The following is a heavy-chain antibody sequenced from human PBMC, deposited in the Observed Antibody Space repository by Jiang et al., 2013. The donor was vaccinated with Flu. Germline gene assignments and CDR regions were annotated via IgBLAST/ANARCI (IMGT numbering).Heavy chain of an antibody. Sequence: GSGLVKPSETLSLTCAVSGGSFSGYYWSWIRQPPGKGLEWIGEINHSGSTNYNPSLKSRVTISVDTSKNQFSLKLSSVTAADTAVYYCARGRPYYDILTGYYTDYWAREPWSPSPQ. V-gene: IGHV4-34*01. CDR3: ARGRPYYDILTGYYTDY. CDR2: INHSGST. J-gene: IGHJ4*02. D-gene: IGHD3-9*01. CDR1: GGSFSGYY.